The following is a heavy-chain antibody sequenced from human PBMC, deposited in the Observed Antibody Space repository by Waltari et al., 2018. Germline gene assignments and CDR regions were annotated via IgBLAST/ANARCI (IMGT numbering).Heavy chain of an antibody. Sequence: QVQLVESGGGGVQPGGSLRLHCAASGFTFSNPAIHRVRQAPGKGLEWVAFIWSDETNKHYADSVQGRFTISRDNSKNTVFLQMNSLRTEDTAVYYCAKGPDSSGYYSNWFDPWGQGILVTVSS. J-gene: IGHJ5*02. V-gene: IGHV3-30*02. CDR2: IWSDETNK. CDR3: AKGPDSSGYYSNWFDP. D-gene: IGHD3-22*01. CDR1: GFTFSNPA.